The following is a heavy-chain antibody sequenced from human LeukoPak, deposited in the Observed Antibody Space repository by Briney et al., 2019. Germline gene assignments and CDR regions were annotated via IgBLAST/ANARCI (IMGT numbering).Heavy chain of an antibody. Sequence: GGSLRLSCAASGFTFSSYSMNWVRQAPGKGLEWVSYISSSSSTIYYADSVKGRFTISRDNAKNSLYLQMNSLRAEDTAVYYCARDRDPNYDILTGPDAFDIWGQGTMVTVSS. V-gene: IGHV3-48*04. D-gene: IGHD3-9*01. J-gene: IGHJ3*02. CDR1: GFTFSSYS. CDR3: ARDRDPNYDILTGPDAFDI. CDR2: ISSSSSTI.